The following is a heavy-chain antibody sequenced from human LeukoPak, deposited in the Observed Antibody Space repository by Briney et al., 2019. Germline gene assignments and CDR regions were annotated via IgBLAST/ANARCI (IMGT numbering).Heavy chain of an antibody. Sequence: LSQTLSLTCAVSGGSISSGGYSWSWIRQPPGKGLEWIGYIYHSGSTYYNPSLKSRVTISVDRSKNQFSLKLSSVTAADTAVYYCARGPGYGDYERNPNESRTPYYFDYWGQGTLVTVSS. D-gene: IGHD4-17*01. J-gene: IGHJ4*02. CDR3: ARGPGYGDYERNPNESRTPYYFDY. CDR1: GGSISSGGYS. CDR2: IYHSGST. V-gene: IGHV4-30-2*01.